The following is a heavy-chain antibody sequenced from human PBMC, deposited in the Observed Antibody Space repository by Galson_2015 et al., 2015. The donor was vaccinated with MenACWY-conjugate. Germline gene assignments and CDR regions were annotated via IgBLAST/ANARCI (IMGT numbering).Heavy chain of an antibody. D-gene: IGHD6-13*01. Sequence: SLRLSCAASGFTFNNYAMSWVRQAPGKGLEWVAAIGTGGSSTYYADSVRGRFTISRDNSKNTLSLQMNSLRVEDTAMYYCVKGRSPSGHSGSWFSGADAFDSWG. V-gene: IGHV3-23*01. J-gene: IGHJ3*01. CDR3: VKGRSPSGHSGSWFSGADAFDS. CDR1: GFTFNNYA. CDR2: IGTGGSST.